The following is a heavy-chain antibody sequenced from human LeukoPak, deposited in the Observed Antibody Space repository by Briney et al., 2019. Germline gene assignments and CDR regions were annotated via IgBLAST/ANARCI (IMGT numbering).Heavy chain of an antibody. V-gene: IGHV3-23*01. D-gene: IGHD3-9*01. CDR1: GFTFSSYA. CDR2: ISGSGGST. J-gene: IGHJ4*02. Sequence: GGSLRLSCAASGFTFSSYAMSWVRQAPGKGLEWVSAISGSGGSTYYADSVKGRFTISRDNSKNTLYLQMNSLRAEDAAVYYCAKGDYDILTGYDYWGQGTLVTVSS. CDR3: AKGDYDILTGYDY.